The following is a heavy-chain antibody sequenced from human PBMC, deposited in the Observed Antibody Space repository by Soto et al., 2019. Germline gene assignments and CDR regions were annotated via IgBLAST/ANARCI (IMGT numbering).Heavy chain of an antibody. V-gene: IGHV4-30-4*01. D-gene: IGHD1-26*01. CDR2: IYYSGSP. CDR1: GGSISRGGYY. CDR3: ARSRYSVVGPTTYTFDI. J-gene: IGHJ3*02. Sequence: QVQMQGSGPGLVKPAQTLSLTCTVSGGSISRGGYYWSWLRQPPGRGLECIGYIYYSGSPDYNPSLKSRVTISVDTSKNQFSLRLSSVTAADTAVYYCARSRYSVVGPTTYTFDIWGQGTTVTVSS.